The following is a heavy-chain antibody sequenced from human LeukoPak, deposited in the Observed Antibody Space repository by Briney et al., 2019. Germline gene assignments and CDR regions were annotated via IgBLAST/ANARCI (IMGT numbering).Heavy chain of an antibody. CDR2: ISAYNAYT. CDR1: GYTFTSYG. V-gene: IGHV1-18*01. J-gene: IGHJ4*02. D-gene: IGHD3-22*01. CDR3: ARDVLHRIHYDSSAYYPGSSY. Sequence: ASVKVSCKAPGYTFTSYGITWVRQAPGQGLEWTGWISAYNAYTYYAQKLQGRVTMTTDTSTSTAYMELRSLRSDDTAVYYCARDVLHRIHYDSSAYYPGSSYWGQGTLVTVSS.